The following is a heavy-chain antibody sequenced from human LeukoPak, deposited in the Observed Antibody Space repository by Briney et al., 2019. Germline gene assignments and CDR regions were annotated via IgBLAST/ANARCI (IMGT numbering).Heavy chain of an antibody. Sequence: QAGGSLRLSCAGSGFTFSLYNMHWVRQAPGKGLEWVALISFGGSPTYYADSVRGRFTISRDNSKNTLFLQMSSLKAEDTAAYYCAREGASNGYHYGMDVWGQGTTVSVSS. CDR3: AREGASNGYHYGMDV. CDR2: ISFGGSPT. V-gene: IGHV3-30*04. D-gene: IGHD5-12*01. CDR1: GFTFSLYN. J-gene: IGHJ6*02.